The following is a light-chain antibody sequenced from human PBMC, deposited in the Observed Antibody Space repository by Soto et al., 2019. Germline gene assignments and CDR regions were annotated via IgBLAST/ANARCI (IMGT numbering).Light chain of an antibody. V-gene: IGKV3-20*01. Sequence: EIVLTQSPGTLSLSPGERATLSCRASQSVSSIYLAWYQQKPGQPPRLLIYGASSRATGIPDRFSGSGSGTDFTLTISRLEPEDFAVYYCQQYDGSSYTFGQGTKLEI. CDR1: QSVSSIY. CDR2: GAS. CDR3: QQYDGSSYT. J-gene: IGKJ2*01.